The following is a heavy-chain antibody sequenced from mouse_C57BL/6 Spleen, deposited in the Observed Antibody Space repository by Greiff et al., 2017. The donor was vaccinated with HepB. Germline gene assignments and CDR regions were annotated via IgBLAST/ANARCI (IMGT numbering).Heavy chain of an antibody. V-gene: IGHV5-17*01. CDR1: GFTFSDYG. CDR3: ARARGWYFGV. CDR2: ISSGSSTI. Sequence: EVKVVESGGGLVKPGGSLKLSCAASGFTFSDYGMHWVRQAPEKGLEWVAYISSGSSTIYYADTVKGRFTISRDTAKNTLFLQMTSLRSEDTALYYCARARGWYFGVWGTGTTVTVSS. J-gene: IGHJ1*03.